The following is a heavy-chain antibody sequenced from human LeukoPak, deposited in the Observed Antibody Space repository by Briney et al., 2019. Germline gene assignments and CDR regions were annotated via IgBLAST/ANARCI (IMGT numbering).Heavy chain of an antibody. Sequence: PGGSLRLSCAASGFTFSSYAMPWVRQAPGKGLEYVSAISSNGGSTYYANSVKGRFTISRDNSKNTLYLQMGSLRAEDMAVYYCARDRYDYYGMDVWGQGTTVTVSS. J-gene: IGHJ6*02. CDR1: GFTFSSYA. V-gene: IGHV3-64*01. CDR2: ISSNGGST. CDR3: ARDRYDYYGMDV.